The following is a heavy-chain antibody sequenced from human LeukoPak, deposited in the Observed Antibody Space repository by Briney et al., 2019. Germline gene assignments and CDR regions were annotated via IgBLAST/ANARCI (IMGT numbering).Heavy chain of an antibody. J-gene: IGHJ4*02. V-gene: IGHV3-30-3*01. CDR1: GFTFSSYA. D-gene: IGHD3-3*01. Sequence: GGSLRLSCAASGFTFSSYAMHWVRQAPGKGLEWVAVISYDGSNKYYADSVKGRFTISRDNSKNTLYLQMNSLRAEDTAVYYCARDSYYDFWSGLDYWGQGTLVTVSS. CDR3: ARDSYYDFWSGLDY. CDR2: ISYDGSNK.